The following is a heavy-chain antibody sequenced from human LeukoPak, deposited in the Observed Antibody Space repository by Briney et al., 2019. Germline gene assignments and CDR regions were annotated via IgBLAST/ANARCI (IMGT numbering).Heavy chain of an antibody. Sequence: HPGGSLRLSCVASGFTFPTYSMAWVRQAPGKGLDWVSSINAAGDDMYYADSVKGRFSISRDNLKNTLYLQMYSLRAEDRAIYYWAKGIFGVIHNGIDVWGQGTAVTVSS. J-gene: IGHJ6*02. V-gene: IGHV3-23*01. CDR3: AKGIFGVIHNGIDV. CDR1: GFTFPTYS. CDR2: INAAGDDM. D-gene: IGHD3-3*01.